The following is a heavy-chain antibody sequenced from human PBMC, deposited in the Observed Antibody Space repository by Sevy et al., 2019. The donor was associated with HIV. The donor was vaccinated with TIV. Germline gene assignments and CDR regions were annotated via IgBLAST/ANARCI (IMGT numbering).Heavy chain of an antibody. CDR1: GFNVNSNY. Sequence: GSLRLSCAASGFNVNSNYMSWVRQAPGKGLEWVSVIYSGGSTYYADPVKGRFIISRDNSKNTVYLQMNSLRAEDTAVYYCARERSGAYERYFYGMDVWGQGTTVTVSS. V-gene: IGHV3-53*01. D-gene: IGHD6-19*01. CDR3: ARERSGAYERYFYGMDV. J-gene: IGHJ6*02. CDR2: IYSGGST.